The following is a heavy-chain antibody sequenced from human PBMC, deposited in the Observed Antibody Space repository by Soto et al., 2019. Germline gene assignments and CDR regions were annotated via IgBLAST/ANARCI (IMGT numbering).Heavy chain of an antibody. CDR3: ARGGLGCSSTSSYFRYYGMDV. V-gene: IGHV1-69*13. CDR2: IIPIFGTA. D-gene: IGHD2-2*01. CDR1: GGTFSSYA. J-gene: IGHJ6*02. Sequence: ASVKVSCKASGGTFSSYAISWVRQAPGQGLEWMGGIIPIFGTANYAQKFQGRVTITADESTSTAYMELSSLRSEDTAVYYCARGGLGCSSTSSYFRYYGMDVWGQGTTVTVSS.